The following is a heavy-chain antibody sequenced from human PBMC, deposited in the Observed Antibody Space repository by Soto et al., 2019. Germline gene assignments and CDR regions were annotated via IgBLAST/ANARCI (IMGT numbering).Heavy chain of an antibody. D-gene: IGHD3-22*01. V-gene: IGHV1-69*06. CDR2: IIPIVGTA. Sequence: TAKVSLKASGGTFSSYAISWVRQAPGQGLEWMGGIIPIVGTANYAQKFQGRVTITADKSTSTAYMELSSLRSEDTAVYYCARSPLRLSGSQAYDGMDVWGQGTTFTVSS. J-gene: IGHJ6*02. CDR1: GGTFSSYA. CDR3: ARSPLRLSGSQAYDGMDV.